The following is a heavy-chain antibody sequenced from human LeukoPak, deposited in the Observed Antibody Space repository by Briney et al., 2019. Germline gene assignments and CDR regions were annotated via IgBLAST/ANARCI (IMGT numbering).Heavy chain of an antibody. Sequence: PSETLSLTCAVSGYSISSGYYWGWIRQPPGKGLEWIGSIYHSGSTYYNPSLKSRVTMSVDTSKNQFSLKLSSVTAADTAVYYCARGPGIYSSSWYDYWGQGTLVTVSS. CDR2: IYHSGST. J-gene: IGHJ4*02. D-gene: IGHD6-13*01. CDR1: GYSISSGYY. CDR3: ARGPGIYSSSWYDY. V-gene: IGHV4-38-2*01.